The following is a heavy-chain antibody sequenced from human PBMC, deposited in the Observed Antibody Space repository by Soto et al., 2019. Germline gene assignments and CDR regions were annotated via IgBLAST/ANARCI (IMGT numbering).Heavy chain of an antibody. D-gene: IGHD4-4*01. V-gene: IGHV4-59*01. CDR3: ARAIPGTVTTQHDAFDI. Sequence: SETLSLTCTVSGGSISSYYWSWIRQPPGKGLEWIGYIYYSGSTNYNPSLKSRVTISVDTSKNQFSLKLSSMTAADTAVYYCARAIPGTVTTQHDAFDIWGQGTMVTVSS. CDR2: IYYSGST. J-gene: IGHJ3*02. CDR1: GGSISSYY.